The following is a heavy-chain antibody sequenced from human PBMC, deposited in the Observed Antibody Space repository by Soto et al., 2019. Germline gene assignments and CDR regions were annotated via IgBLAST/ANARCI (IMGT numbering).Heavy chain of an antibody. V-gene: IGHV4-59*13. CDR3: ARGYDGSGYIAFDI. D-gene: IGHD3-22*01. CDR1: GASFTNFY. Sequence: TLSLTCTVSGASFTNFYWSWIRQSPGKGLQYLGYIDYIGRNNSNPSLKSRVTASVDPSKNQFSLRLTAVTAADTAVYYCARGYDGSGYIAFDIWGRGTLVTVSS. J-gene: IGHJ3*02. CDR2: IDYIGRN.